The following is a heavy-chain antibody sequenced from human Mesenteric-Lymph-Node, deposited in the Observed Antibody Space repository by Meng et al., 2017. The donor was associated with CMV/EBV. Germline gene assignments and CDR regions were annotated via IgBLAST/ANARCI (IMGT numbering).Heavy chain of an antibody. CDR1: GGSISSSSYY. Sequence: SETLSLTCTVSGGSISSSSYYWGWIRQPPGKGLEWIGNIYYSGTTNYNPSLKSRVTISVDTSKNQFSLKLSSVTAADTAVYYCARGRGWDWGQGTLVTVSS. V-gene: IGHV4-39*07. CDR2: IYYSGTT. D-gene: IGHD3-10*01. CDR3: ARGRGWD. J-gene: IGHJ4*02.